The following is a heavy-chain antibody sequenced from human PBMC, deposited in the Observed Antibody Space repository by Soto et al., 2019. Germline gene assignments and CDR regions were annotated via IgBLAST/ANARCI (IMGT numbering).Heavy chain of an antibody. J-gene: IGHJ6*03. V-gene: IGHV4-59*08. Sequence: PSETLSLTCTVSGGSISSYYWSWIRQPPGKGLEWIGYIYYSGSTNYNPSLKSRVTISVDTSKNQFSLKLSSVTAADTAVYYCARSKVTTYGYYYYMDVWGKGTTVPVSS. CDR2: IYYSGST. CDR3: ARSKVTTYGYYYYMDV. D-gene: IGHD4-4*01. CDR1: GGSISSYY.